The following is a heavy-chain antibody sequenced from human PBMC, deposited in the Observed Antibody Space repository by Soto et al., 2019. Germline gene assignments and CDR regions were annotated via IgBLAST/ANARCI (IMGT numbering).Heavy chain of an antibody. Sequence: EVQLVESGGGLVQPGGSLRLSCAASGFTFSSYSMNWVRQAPGKGLEWVSYISSSRSTIYYADSVKGRFTISRDNAKNSLYPQMNSRRAEDTAVYYCARDCPGSSTTCYGNEWFDSWGQGTLVTVSS. D-gene: IGHD2-2*01. V-gene: IGHV3-48*01. CDR1: GFTFSSYS. J-gene: IGHJ5*01. CDR3: ARDCPGSSTTCYGNEWFDS. CDR2: ISSSRSTI.